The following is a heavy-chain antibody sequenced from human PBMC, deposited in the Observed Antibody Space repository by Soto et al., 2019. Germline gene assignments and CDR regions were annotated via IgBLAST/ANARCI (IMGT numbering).Heavy chain of an antibody. CDR2: ITSSGSTI. CDR1: GFTFSDYY. CDR3: AREKTAMVTVDY. J-gene: IGHJ4*02. D-gene: IGHD5-18*01. Sequence: GGSLRLSCAASGFTFSDYYMSWIRQAPGKGLEWVSYITSSGSTIYYADSVKGRFTVSRDNAKNSLYLQMNSLRAEDTAVYYCAREKTAMVTVDYWGQGTLVTVSS. V-gene: IGHV3-11*01.